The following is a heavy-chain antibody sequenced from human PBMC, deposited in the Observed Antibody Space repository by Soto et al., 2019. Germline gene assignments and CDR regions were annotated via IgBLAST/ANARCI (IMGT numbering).Heavy chain of an antibody. CDR3: TTNGAASVGTLSY. CDR1: GFTFNNAR. D-gene: IGHD1-26*01. V-gene: IGHV3-15*01. J-gene: IGHJ4*02. Sequence: PGGSLRLSCAASGFTFNNARMSWVRQAPGKGLDWVCRITTKAERATTDYAASVKGRFTISRDDSRNTLFMQMKRLKNEDTAVYYCTTNGAASVGTLSYWGQGTLVTVSS. CDR2: ITTKAERATT.